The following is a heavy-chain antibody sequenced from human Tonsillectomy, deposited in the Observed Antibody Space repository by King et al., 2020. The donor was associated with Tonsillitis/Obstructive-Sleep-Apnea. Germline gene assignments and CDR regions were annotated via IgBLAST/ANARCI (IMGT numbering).Heavy chain of an antibody. V-gene: IGHV1-2*02. CDR1: GYTFTGYY. CDR2: INPNSGGT. D-gene: IGHD4-17*01. Sequence: GQLVQSGAEVKKPGASVMVSCKASGYTFTGYYMHWVRQAPGQGLEWMGWINPNSGGTRYAQKFQGRVTMTRDTSISTAYMQLSRLRSDDTAVYYCATTGRTVTTPGCFDLWGRGTLVTVSS. CDR3: ATTGRTVTTPGCFDL. J-gene: IGHJ2*01.